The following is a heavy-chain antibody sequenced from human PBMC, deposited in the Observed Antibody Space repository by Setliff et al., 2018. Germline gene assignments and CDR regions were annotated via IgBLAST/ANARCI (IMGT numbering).Heavy chain of an antibody. D-gene: IGHD3-3*01. V-gene: IGHV4-39*01. CDR2: IYYRGDT. Sequence: SKTLSLTCTVSGASLSSGTYYWGWIRQPPGKGLEWIGRIYYRGDTYYNASLKGRLTISVDTSKNQFSLKLSSVTAADTAVYYCARMSGFLYMDVWGKGTTVTVSS. CDR3: ARMSGFLYMDV. J-gene: IGHJ6*03. CDR1: GASLSSGTYY.